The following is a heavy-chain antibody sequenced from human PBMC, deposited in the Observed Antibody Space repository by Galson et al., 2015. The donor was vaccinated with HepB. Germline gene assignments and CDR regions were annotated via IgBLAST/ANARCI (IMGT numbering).Heavy chain of an antibody. V-gene: IGHV3-30*18. CDR3: AKPPHYGLRLVVDY. Sequence: SLRLSCAASGFPFSSYAMHWVRQAPGKGLEWVALISFDGSYKYYAGSVKGRFTVSRDNAENILYLQMNRLRGDDTAVYYCAKPPHYGLRLVVDYWGQGTLVTVSS. CDR1: GFPFSSYA. D-gene: IGHD3-10*01. CDR2: ISFDGSYK. J-gene: IGHJ4*02.